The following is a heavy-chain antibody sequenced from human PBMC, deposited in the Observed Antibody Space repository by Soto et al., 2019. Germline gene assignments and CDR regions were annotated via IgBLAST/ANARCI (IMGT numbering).Heavy chain of an antibody. V-gene: IGHV1-46*01. CDR3: ARGQPYYYDSSGYQNWFDP. D-gene: IGHD3-22*01. CDR2: INPSGGST. J-gene: IGHJ5*02. CDR1: GYTFTSYY. Sequence: GSVKVSCKASGYTFTSYYMHWVRQAPGQGLEWMGIINPSGGSTSYAQKFQGRVTMTRDTSTSTVYMELSSLRSEDTAVYYCARGQPYYYDSSGYQNWFDPWGQETLVPVSS.